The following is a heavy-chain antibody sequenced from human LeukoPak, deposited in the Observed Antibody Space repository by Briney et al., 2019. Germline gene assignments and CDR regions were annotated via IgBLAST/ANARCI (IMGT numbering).Heavy chain of an antibody. D-gene: IGHD3-10*01. CDR2: INHSGST. V-gene: IGHV4-34*01. CDR1: GGSFSGYY. Sequence: SETLSLTCAVYGGSFSGYYWSWIRQPPGKGLEWIGEINHSGSTYYNPSLKSRVTISVDTSKNQFSLKLSSVTAADTAVYYCARDLTAYGSGSYDYWGQGTLVTVSS. J-gene: IGHJ4*02. CDR3: ARDLTAYGSGSYDY.